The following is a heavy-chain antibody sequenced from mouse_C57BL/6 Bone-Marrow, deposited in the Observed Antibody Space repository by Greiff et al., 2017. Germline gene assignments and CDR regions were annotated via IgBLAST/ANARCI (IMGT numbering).Heavy chain of an antibody. CDR3: AREARQLRLERYSMYY. CDR2: IYPGSGST. CDR1: GYTFTSYW. J-gene: IGHJ4*01. D-gene: IGHD3-2*02. V-gene: IGHV1-55*01. Sequence: QVQLQQPGAELVKPGASVKMSCKASGYTFTSYWITWVKQRPGQGLEWIGDIYPGSGSTNYNEKFKSKATLTVDTSSSTAYMKLSSLTSEDSAVYYCAREARQLRLERYSMYYWGQGTSVTVSS.